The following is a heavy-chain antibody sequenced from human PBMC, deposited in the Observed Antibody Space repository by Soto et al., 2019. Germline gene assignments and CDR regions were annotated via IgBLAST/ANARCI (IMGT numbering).Heavy chain of an antibody. CDR1: GFTFSSYA. D-gene: IGHD3-10*01. CDR2: ISYDGSNK. V-gene: IGHV3-30-3*01. CDR3: ARDDYYGSGSYYNRGDYSYGMDV. Sequence: GGSLRLSCAASGFTFSSYAMHWVRQAPGKGLEWVAVISYDGSNKYYADSVKGRFTISRDNSKNTLYLQMNSLRAEDTAVYYCARDDYYGSGSYYNRGDYSYGMDVWGQGTTLTVSS. J-gene: IGHJ6*02.